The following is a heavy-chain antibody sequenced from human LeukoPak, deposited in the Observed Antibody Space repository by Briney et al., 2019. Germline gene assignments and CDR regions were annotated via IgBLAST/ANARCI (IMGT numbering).Heavy chain of an antibody. CDR2: IYAPGGT. D-gene: IGHD3-9*01. CDR3: GSSNLLTGYYFLNF. J-gene: IGHJ4*02. V-gene: IGHV3-66*01. CDR1: GFTVSDNY. Sequence: PGGSLRLSCAASGFTVSDNYMTWVRQAPGKGLEWVSLIYAPGGTYFADSVRGRFTISRDNSKNTVYLQMNNLGVDDTAVYYCGSSNLLTGYYFLNFWGQGTLVTVSS.